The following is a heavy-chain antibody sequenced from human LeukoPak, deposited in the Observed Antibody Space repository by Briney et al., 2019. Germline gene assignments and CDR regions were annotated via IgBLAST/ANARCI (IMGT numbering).Heavy chain of an antibody. CDR3: AASPIAARPVWFDP. CDR1: GGTFSSYA. CDR2: MNPNSGNT. D-gene: IGHD6-6*01. Sequence: GASVKVSCKASGGTFSSYAISWVRQATGQGLEWMGWMNPNSGNTGYAQKFRGRVTITRNTTISTAYMELSSLRSEDTAVYYCAASPIAARPVWFDPWGQGTLVTVSS. V-gene: IGHV1-8*03. J-gene: IGHJ5*02.